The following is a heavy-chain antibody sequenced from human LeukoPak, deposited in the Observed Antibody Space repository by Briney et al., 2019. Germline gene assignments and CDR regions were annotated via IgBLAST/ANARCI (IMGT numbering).Heavy chain of an antibody. V-gene: IGHV1-2*02. Sequence: ASVKVSCKASGYTFTGYYMHWVRQAPGQGLEWVGWINPNSGGTNYAQKFQGRVTMTRDTSISTAYMELSRLRSDDTAVYYCAREGEYYDFWSGPPPYNWFDPWGQGTLVTVSS. CDR2: INPNSGGT. CDR1: GYTFTGYY. D-gene: IGHD3-3*01. J-gene: IGHJ5*02. CDR3: AREGEYYDFWSGPPPYNWFDP.